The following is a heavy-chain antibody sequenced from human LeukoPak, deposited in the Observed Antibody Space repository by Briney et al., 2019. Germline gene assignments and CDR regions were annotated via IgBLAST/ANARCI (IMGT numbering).Heavy chain of an antibody. J-gene: IGHJ5*02. CDR2: INWNGGGT. V-gene: IGHV3-20*04. D-gene: IGHD4-11*01. CDR3: ARTVHNWFDP. Sequence: PGGSLRLSCAASGFTFSSYGMSWVRQAPGKGLEWVSAINWNGGGTGYADSVKGRFTISRDNAKNSLYLQMNSLRTEDTALYYCARTVHNWFDPWGQGTLVTVSS. CDR1: GFTFSSYG.